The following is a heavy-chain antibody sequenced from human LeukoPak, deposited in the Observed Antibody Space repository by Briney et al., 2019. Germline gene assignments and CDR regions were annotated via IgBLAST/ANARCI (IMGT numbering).Heavy chain of an antibody. CDR2: INPNSGGT. D-gene: IGHD2-21*01. J-gene: IGHJ3*02. CDR1: GYTFTGYY. V-gene: IGHV1-2*02. Sequence: ASVKVSCKASGYTFTGYYMHWVRQAPGQGLEWMGWINPNSGGTNYAQKFQGRVTMTRDTSISTAYMELSRLRSDDTAVYYCARDLYCGGDCPFGAFDIWGQGTMVTVSS. CDR3: ARDLYCGGDCPFGAFDI.